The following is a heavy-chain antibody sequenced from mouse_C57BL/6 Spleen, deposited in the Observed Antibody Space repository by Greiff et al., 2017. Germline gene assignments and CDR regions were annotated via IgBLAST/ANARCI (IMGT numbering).Heavy chain of an antibody. CDR3: ARDSSGQYYFDY. CDR1: GYTFTSYW. Sequence: QVQLKQPGAELVRPGTSVKLSCKASGYTFTSYWMHWVKQRPGQGLEWIGVIDPSDSYTNYNQKFKGKATLTVDTSSSTAYMQLSSLTSEDSAVYYCARDSSGQYYFDYWGQGTTLTVSS. D-gene: IGHD3-2*02. V-gene: IGHV1-59*01. J-gene: IGHJ2*01. CDR2: IDPSDSYT.